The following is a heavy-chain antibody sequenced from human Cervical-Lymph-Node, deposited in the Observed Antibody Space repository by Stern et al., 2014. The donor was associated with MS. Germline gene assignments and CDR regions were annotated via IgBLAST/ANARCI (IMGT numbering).Heavy chain of an antibody. CDR1: GFTFSSYA. J-gene: IGHJ4*02. D-gene: IGHD6-13*01. CDR2: ISGSGGGT. Sequence: EVHLVESGGGLVQRGGSLRLSCVGPGFTFSSYAMTWVRHAPGKGLEWFSEISGSGGGTYYADSVKGRFTISRDNSKNTLYLQLNSLGADDTAVYYCAKNRVAADSWGQGTLVTVSS. CDR3: AKNRVAADS. V-gene: IGHV3-23*04.